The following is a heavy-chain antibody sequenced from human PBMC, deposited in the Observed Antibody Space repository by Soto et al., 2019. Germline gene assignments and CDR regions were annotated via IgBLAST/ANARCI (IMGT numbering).Heavy chain of an antibody. V-gene: IGHV3-30*18. CDR1: GFTFSSYG. J-gene: IGHJ4*02. D-gene: IGHD6-19*01. CDR2: ISYDGSNK. CDR3: AKVGGWAEVAGSDY. Sequence: GGSLRLSCAASGFTFSSYGMHWVRQAPGKGLEWVAVISYDGSNKYYADSVKGRFTISRDNSKNTLYLQTNSLRAEDTAVYYCAKVGGWAEVAGSDYWGQGTLVTVSS.